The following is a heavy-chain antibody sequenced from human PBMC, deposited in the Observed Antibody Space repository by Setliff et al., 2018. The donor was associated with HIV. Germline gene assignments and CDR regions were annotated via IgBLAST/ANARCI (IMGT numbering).Heavy chain of an antibody. CDR1: GYSIGSGSF. D-gene: IGHD3-10*01. CDR2: IPHNGGT. CDR3: ARLSGGMVPNY. V-gene: IGHV4-38-2*01. J-gene: IGHJ4*02. Sequence: SETLSLTCAVSGYSIGSGSFWGWVRQPPGKGLEWIATIPHNGGTYYNPDPSLTGRVTISVDTSKNQISLRLSSVTAADTAVYYCARLSGGMVPNYWGQGTLVTVSS.